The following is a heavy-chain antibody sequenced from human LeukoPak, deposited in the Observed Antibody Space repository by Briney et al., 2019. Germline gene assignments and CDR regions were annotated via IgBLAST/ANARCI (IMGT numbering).Heavy chain of an antibody. D-gene: IGHD3-3*01. J-gene: IGHJ3*02. CDR1: GFTFSSYS. CDR3: ARDGRYYDFWSGYQRSDAFDI. V-gene: IGHV3-21*01. CDR2: ISSSSSYI. Sequence: PGGSLRLSCAASGFTFSSYSMNWVRQAPGKGLEWVSSISSSSSYIYYADSVKGRFTISRDNAKNSLYLQMNSLRAEDTAVYYCARDGRYYDFWSGYQRSDAFDIWGQGTMVTVSS.